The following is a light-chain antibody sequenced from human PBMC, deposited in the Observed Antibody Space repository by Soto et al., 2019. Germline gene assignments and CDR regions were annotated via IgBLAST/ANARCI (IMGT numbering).Light chain of an antibody. CDR1: QGISSY. Sequence: VIWMTQSPSLHSASTGDRVTISCRVSQGISSYLAWYQQKPGKAPELLIYAASTLQSGVPSRFSGSGSGTDFTLTISCLQSEDFATYYCQQYYSFPRTFGQGTKLEIK. CDR2: AAS. V-gene: IGKV1D-8*01. CDR3: QQYYSFPRT. J-gene: IGKJ2*01.